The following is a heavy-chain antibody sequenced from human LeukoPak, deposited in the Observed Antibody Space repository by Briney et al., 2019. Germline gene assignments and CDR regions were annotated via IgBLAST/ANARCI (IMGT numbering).Heavy chain of an antibody. D-gene: IGHD3-10*01. Sequence: PGGSLRLSCAASGFTFSNYVMTWVRQAPGKGLEWGSAISGGGDTTFYADSVKGRFTISRDNSRNTLYLQMSSLRAEDTAVYYCANRRAPVDGSPFDYWGQGSLVTVSS. CDR1: GFTFSNYV. CDR3: ANRRAPVDGSPFDY. V-gene: IGHV3-23*01. CDR2: ISGGGDTT. J-gene: IGHJ4*02.